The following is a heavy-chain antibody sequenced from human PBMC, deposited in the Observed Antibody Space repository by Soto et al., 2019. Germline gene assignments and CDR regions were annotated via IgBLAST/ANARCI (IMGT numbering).Heavy chain of an antibody. CDR2: IYSGGST. V-gene: IGHV3-66*01. CDR3: ARSWAVAGSYDY. CDR1: GFTVSSNS. J-gene: IGHJ4*02. Sequence: EVPLVESGGGLVQPGGSLRLSCAASGFTVSSNSMNWVRQAPGKGLEWVSVIYSGGSTYYADSVKGRFTISRDNSKNTLYLQMNSLRAEDTAVYYCARSWAVAGSYDYWGQGTLVTVSS. D-gene: IGHD6-19*01.